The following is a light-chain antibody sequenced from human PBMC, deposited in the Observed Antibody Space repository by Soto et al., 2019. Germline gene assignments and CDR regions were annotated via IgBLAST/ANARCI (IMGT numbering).Light chain of an antibody. Sequence: VITQSPATLSLSPGERATLSCRASQSIHTSLAWYRQKSGKPPRLVLYESTLRANGVPDRFGGSRSGTEYTLTINSLEPEDFAAYYGQQRNVWPPITFGPGTRLEI. CDR2: EST. CDR1: QSIHTS. CDR3: QQRNVWPPIT. V-gene: IGKV3-11*01. J-gene: IGKJ5*01.